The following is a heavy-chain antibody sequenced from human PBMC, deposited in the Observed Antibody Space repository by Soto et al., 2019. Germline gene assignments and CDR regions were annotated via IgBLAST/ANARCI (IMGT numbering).Heavy chain of an antibody. V-gene: IGHV3-30*18. CDR1: GFTFSNNG. Sequence: QVHLVESGGGVVQPGRSLRLSCAASGFTFSNNGMHWVSQAPGKGLEWMGVISYEGSEKYYAGSVKGRFTISRDNSKNTLYLQMDPLRAEDTAIYYCVKDKGAAAGFDYWGQGILVTVSS. CDR2: ISYEGSEK. J-gene: IGHJ4*02. CDR3: VKDKGAAAGFDY. D-gene: IGHD6-13*01.